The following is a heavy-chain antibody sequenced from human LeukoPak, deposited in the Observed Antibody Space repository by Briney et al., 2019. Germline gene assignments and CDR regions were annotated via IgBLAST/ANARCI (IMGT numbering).Heavy chain of an antibody. CDR1: GYTFTGYY. J-gene: IGHJ4*02. CDR2: INPNSDGT. Sequence: GASVKVSCKASGYTFTGYYMHWVRQAPGQGLEWMGWINPNSDGTNYAQKFQSRVTMTRDTSISTAYMELSRLRSDDTAVYYCARGYCTNGVCYDFDYWGQGTLVTVSS. CDR3: ARGYCTNGVCYDFDY. V-gene: IGHV1-2*02. D-gene: IGHD2-8*01.